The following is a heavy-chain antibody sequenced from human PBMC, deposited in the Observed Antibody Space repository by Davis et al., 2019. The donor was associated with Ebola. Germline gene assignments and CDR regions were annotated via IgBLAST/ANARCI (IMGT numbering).Heavy chain of an antibody. CDR2: IKQDGSEK. D-gene: IGHD4-17*01. Sequence: GESLKISCAASGFTFSSYWMSWVRQAPGKGLEWVANIKQDGSEKYYVDSVKGRFTISRDNAKNSLYLQMNSLRAEDTAVYYCTATVTTSDYWGQGTLVTVSS. J-gene: IGHJ4*02. CDR1: GFTFSSYW. V-gene: IGHV3-7*01. CDR3: TATVTTSDY.